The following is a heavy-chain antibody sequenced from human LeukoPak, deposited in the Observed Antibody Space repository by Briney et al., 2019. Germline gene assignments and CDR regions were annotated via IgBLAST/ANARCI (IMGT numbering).Heavy chain of an antibody. CDR3: AKYLSRAFDY. Sequence: PGGSLRLSCVASGSTFSNNCMAWVRQAPGKGPELVAHINHDGIPTGYVDSVKGRFTISRDNSKNSLYLQLTSLRAEDTAMYYCAKYLSRAFDYWGQGSLITVSS. CDR2: INHDGIPT. V-gene: IGHV3-7*01. D-gene: IGHD2/OR15-2a*01. J-gene: IGHJ4*02. CDR1: GSTFSNNC.